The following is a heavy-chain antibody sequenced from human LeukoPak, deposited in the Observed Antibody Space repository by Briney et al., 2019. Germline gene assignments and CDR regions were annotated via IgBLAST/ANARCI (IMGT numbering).Heavy chain of an antibody. V-gene: IGHV3-21*01. J-gene: IGHJ4*02. CDR1: RFTFSSYS. D-gene: IGHD2-15*01. Sequence: KSGGSLRLSCAASRFTFSSYSMNWVRQAPGKGLEWVSSISSSSSYIYYADSVKGRFTISRDNAKNSLYLQMNSLRAEDTAVYYCARDSGGSSPFDYWGQGTLVTVSS. CDR3: ARDSGGSSPFDY. CDR2: ISSSSSYI.